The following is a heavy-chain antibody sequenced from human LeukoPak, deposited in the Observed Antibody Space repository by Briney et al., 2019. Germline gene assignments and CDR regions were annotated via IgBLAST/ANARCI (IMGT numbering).Heavy chain of an antibody. CDR1: GGTFSSYA. J-gene: IGHJ6*03. D-gene: IGHD3-3*01. CDR3: ARNYDFWSGHENYYYYMDV. Sequence: ASVKVSCKASGGTFSSYAISWVRQAPGQGLEWMGRIIPILGIANYAQKFQGRVTITADKSTSTAYMELSSLRSEDTAVYYCARNYDFWSGHENYYYYMDVWGKGTTVTVSS. CDR2: IIPILGIA. V-gene: IGHV1-69*04.